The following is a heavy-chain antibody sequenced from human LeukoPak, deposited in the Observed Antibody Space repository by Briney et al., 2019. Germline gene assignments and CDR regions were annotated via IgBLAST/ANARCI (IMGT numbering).Heavy chain of an antibody. CDR1: GFTSGDYA. CDR3: ARVIPASLKQWLVRDV. D-gene: IGHD6-19*01. Sequence: GSLRLSCTASGFTSGDYAMSWVRQPPGKGLEWIGEVNHSGSTNYNPSLKSRVTISVDTSKNQFSPKLSSVTAADTAVYYCARVIPASLKQWLVRDVWGKGTTVTVSS. CDR2: VNHSGST. J-gene: IGHJ6*04. V-gene: IGHV4-34*01.